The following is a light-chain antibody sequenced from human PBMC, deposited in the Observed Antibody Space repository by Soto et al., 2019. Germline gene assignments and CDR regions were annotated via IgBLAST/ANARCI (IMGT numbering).Light chain of an antibody. Sequence: EVVLTQSPGTLSLSPGERATLSCRASPSVSSSYLAWYQQKPGQAPRLLIYGTSSRATGIPDRFSGSGSGTDFTLTISRLEPEDFAVYYCHQYGSSSWTFGQVTKVEIK. J-gene: IGKJ1*01. CDR3: HQYGSSSWT. CDR1: PSVSSSY. V-gene: IGKV3-20*01. CDR2: GTS.